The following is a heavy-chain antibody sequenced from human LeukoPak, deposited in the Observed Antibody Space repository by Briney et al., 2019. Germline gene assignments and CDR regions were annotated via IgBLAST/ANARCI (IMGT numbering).Heavy chain of an antibody. Sequence: SVKVSCKASVGTFSSYAISWVRQAPGQGLEWMGRIIPILGIANYAQKFQGRVTITADKSTSTAYMELSRLRSEDTAVYYWARDPLGSGYSSYWGQGTLVTVSS. D-gene: IGHD5-18*01. CDR1: VGTFSSYA. CDR2: IIPILGIA. J-gene: IGHJ4*02. V-gene: IGHV1-69*04. CDR3: ARDPLGSGYSSY.